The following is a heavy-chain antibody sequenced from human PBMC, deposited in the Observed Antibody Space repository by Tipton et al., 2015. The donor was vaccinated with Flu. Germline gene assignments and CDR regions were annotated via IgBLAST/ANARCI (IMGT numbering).Heavy chain of an antibody. CDR3: ARVGDVYAYDY. J-gene: IGHJ4*02. CDR2: ISYSGST. D-gene: IGHD5-24*01. V-gene: IGHV4-39*07. CDR1: GGSISSSDYY. Sequence: TLSLTCTVSGGSISSSDYYWGWIRQPPGKGLEWIGSISYSGSTYYNPSLKSRVTISVDTSKNQFSLKLSSVTAADTAMYYCARVGDVYAYDYWGQGTLVTVSS.